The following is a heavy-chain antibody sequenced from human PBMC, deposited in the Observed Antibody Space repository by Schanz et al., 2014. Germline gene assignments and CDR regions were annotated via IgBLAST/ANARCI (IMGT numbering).Heavy chain of an antibody. Sequence: EVQLVESGGGVVQPGGSLRLSCAVSGFTVNTNYMSWVRQAPGKGLEWISSMYINSGSTQYADSVKVRFIISRDNSNNTLYLQMNSLRTEDTAVYFCAKSYDTSGYSGFDYWGQGTLVTVSS. D-gene: IGHD3-22*01. J-gene: IGHJ4*02. CDR3: AKSYDTSGYSGFDY. CDR2: MYINSGST. CDR1: GFTVNTNY. V-gene: IGHV3-66*02.